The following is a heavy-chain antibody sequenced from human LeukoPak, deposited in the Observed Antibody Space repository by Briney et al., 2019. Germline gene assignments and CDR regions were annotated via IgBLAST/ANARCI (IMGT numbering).Heavy chain of an antibody. CDR2: IRSKAYGGTT. V-gene: IGHV3-49*04. CDR3: TRDNFPGQYYYDSSGYYYYFDY. D-gene: IGHD3-22*01. CDR1: GFTFGDYA. Sequence: GGSLRLSCTASGFTFGDYAMSRVRQAPGKGLEWVGFIRSKAYGGTTEYAASVKGRFTISRDDSKSIAYLQMNSLKTEDTAVYYCTRDNFPGQYYYDSSGYYYYFDYWGQGTLVTVSS. J-gene: IGHJ4*02.